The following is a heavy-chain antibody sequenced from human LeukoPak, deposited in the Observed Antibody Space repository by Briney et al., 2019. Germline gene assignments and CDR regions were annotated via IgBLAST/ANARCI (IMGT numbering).Heavy chain of an antibody. J-gene: IGHJ4*02. D-gene: IGHD2-15*01. CDR3: ARDSVATPLDY. V-gene: IGHV3-30*04. Sequence: PGGSLRLSCAASGFTFSSYAMHWVRQAPGKGLEWVAVISYDGSNKYYADSVKGRFTISRDNSKNTLYLQMNSLRAEDTAVYYCARDSVATPLDYWGQGTLVTVSS. CDR2: ISYDGSNK. CDR1: GFTFSSYA.